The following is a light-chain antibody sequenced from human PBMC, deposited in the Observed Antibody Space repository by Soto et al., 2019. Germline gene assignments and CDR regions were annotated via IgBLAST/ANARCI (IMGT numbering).Light chain of an antibody. V-gene: IGKV1-17*01. CDR1: QGISND. CDR3: LQHYSYPRT. Sequence: DIEMTQSPSSLPASVGDRVTITCRASQGISNDLGWYKQKPGKAPKRLIYAASSLQSGVPARFSGSGSGTEFSLTISSLEPEDSATYYGLQHYSYPRTFGQGTKLEIK. CDR2: AAS. J-gene: IGKJ2*01.